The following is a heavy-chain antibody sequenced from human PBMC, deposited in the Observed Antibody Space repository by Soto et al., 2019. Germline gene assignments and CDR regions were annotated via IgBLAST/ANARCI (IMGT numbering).Heavy chain of an antibody. CDR1: GYGFTGYW. J-gene: IGHJ5*02. V-gene: IGHV5-51*01. D-gene: IGHD1-20*01. CDR2: IYPGDSQT. Sequence: PGESLKISCKGSGYGFTGYWIVWVRQMPGKGLEWLGMIYPGDSQTRYSPSFQGQVTISADKSISTASLQWSSLKASDTAMYYCARYNAPSLAGNWFDPWGQGTLVTVSS. CDR3: ARYNAPSLAGNWFDP.